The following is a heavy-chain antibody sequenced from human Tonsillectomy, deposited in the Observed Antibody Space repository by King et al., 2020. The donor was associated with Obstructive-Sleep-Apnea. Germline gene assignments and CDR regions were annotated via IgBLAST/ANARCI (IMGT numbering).Heavy chain of an antibody. Sequence: DVQLVESGGGLVQPGGSLRLSCAASGFTFSSYAMSWVRQAPGKGLEWVSALSGSGGSTYYADSVKGRFTISRDNSKNTLYLQMNSRRAEDTAVYYCAKDQELTVTITNGMDVWGQGTTVTVSS. J-gene: IGHJ6*02. D-gene: IGHD4-17*01. CDR3: AKDQELTVTITNGMDV. V-gene: IGHV3-23*04. CDR2: LSGSGGST. CDR1: GFTFSSYA.